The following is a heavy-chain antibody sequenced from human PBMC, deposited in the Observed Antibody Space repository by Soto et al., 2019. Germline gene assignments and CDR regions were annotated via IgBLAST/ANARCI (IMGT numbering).Heavy chain of an antibody. J-gene: IGHJ4*02. CDR1: GGSISSGDYY. Sequence: SETLSLTCTVSGGSISSGDYYWSWIRQPPGKGLEWIGYIYYSGSTYYNPSLKSRVTISVDTSKNQFSLKLSSVTAADTAVYYCARMKYYYDSSGYFDPWGQGTLVTVSS. CDR2: IYYSGST. D-gene: IGHD3-22*01. CDR3: ARMKYYYDSSGYFDP. V-gene: IGHV4-30-4*01.